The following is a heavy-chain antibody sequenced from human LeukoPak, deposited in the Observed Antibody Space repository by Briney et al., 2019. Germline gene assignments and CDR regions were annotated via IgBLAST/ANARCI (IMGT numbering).Heavy chain of an antibody. CDR1: GGSISSDY. Sequence: MASETLSLTCTVSGGSISSDYWSWIRQPAGKGLEWIGRIYTIVSTDYNPSLKSRVTMSVDTSKNQFSLKLSSVTAADPAVYYCARGRIAVAGLVFDYWGQGTLVTVSS. D-gene: IGHD6-19*01. CDR3: ARGRIAVAGLVFDY. V-gene: IGHV4-4*07. CDR2: IYTIVST. J-gene: IGHJ4*02.